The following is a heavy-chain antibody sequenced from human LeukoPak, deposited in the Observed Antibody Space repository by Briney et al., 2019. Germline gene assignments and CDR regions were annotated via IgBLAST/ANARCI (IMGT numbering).Heavy chain of an antibody. CDR3: ARGPDYNDYDVSGYSHYSMDV. V-gene: IGHV1-8*01. CDR1: GYTFSNYD. Sequence: ASVKVSCKASGYTFSNYDINWVRQATGQGLEWMGWMNPNSGSTGYVQKFEGRVTMTRSTSISTAYLELSSLTSEDTAVYFCARGPDYNDYDVSGYSHYSMDVWGKGTTVTVSS. D-gene: IGHD5-12*01. CDR2: MNPNSGST. J-gene: IGHJ6*03.